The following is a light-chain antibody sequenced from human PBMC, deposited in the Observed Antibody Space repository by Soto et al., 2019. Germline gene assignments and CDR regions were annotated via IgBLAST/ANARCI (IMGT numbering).Light chain of an antibody. J-gene: IGLJ1*01. CDR2: EVT. V-gene: IGLV2-14*01. Sequence: QSVLTQPASVSGSPGQSIAISCTGTSSDVGGYDYVSWYQQHPDKAPKLIIYEVTKRPSGVSNRFSGSKSGNTASLTISGLQSDDEADYYCSSHTSGDTRVFGSGTKVTV. CDR1: SSDVGGYDY. CDR3: SSHTSGDTRV.